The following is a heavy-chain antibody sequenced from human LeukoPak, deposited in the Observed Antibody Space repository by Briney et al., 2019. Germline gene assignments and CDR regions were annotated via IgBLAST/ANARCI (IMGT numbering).Heavy chain of an antibody. Sequence: GGSLRLSCAASGFTFDDYAMHWVRQAPGKGLEWVSGISWNSGSIGYADSVKGRLTISRDNAKNSLYLQMNSLRAEDTALYYCARGGPPGDWGQGTLVTVSS. CDR2: ISWNSGSI. D-gene: IGHD2-15*01. V-gene: IGHV3-9*01. CDR3: ARGGPPGD. J-gene: IGHJ4*02. CDR1: GFTFDDYA.